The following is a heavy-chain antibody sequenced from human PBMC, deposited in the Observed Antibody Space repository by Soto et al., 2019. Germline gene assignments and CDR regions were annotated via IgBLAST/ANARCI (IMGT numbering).Heavy chain of an antibody. D-gene: IGHD2-2*01. CDR3: AKGGYQLPYYYYGMDV. J-gene: IGHJ6*02. V-gene: IGHV3-23*01. CDR2: ISGSGGST. Sequence: EVQLLESGGGLVQPGGSLRLSCAASGFTFSSYAMSWVRQAPGKGLEWVSAISGSGGSTYYADSVKGRFTISRDNSKNTLYLQMNSLRAEDTAVYYCAKGGYQLPYYYYGMDVWGQGTTVTVSS. CDR1: GFTFSSYA.